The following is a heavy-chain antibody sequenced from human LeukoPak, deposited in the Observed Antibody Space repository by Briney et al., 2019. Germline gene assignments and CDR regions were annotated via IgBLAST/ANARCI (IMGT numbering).Heavy chain of an antibody. Sequence: GGSLRLSCAASGFTFTAYLIHWVRQAPGKGLEWVAVMSSDGNAMFYADSVKGRFTISRDNSKNTLYLQMNSLRAEDTAVYYCAPPYGSGSSWGQGTLVTVSS. CDR2: MSSDGNAM. CDR3: APPYGSGSS. V-gene: IGHV3-30-3*01. CDR1: GFTFTAYL. J-gene: IGHJ4*02. D-gene: IGHD3-10*01.